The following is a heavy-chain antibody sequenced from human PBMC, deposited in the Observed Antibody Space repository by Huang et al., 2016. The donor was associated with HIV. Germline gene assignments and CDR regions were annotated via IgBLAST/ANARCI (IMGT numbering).Heavy chain of an antibody. Sequence: QVQLQESGPGLVKPSETLSLTCTVSGESVSSGSYYWSWIRQPPGKGLEWIGYIYYSRSTNYNPSLKSRVTISVDTSKNQFSLKLSSVTAADTAVYYCARGSYLGSFDYWGQGTLVTVSS. CDR2: IYYSRST. CDR3: ARGSYLGSFDY. CDR1: GESVSSGSYY. J-gene: IGHJ4*02. D-gene: IGHD1-26*01. V-gene: IGHV4-61*01.